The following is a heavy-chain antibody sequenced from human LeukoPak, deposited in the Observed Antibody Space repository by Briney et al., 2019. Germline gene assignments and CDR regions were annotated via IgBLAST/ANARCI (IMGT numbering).Heavy chain of an antibody. CDR2: ISGSGGST. Sequence: GGCLRLSCVASGFTFSSYAMSWVRQAPGRGLEWVSAISGSGGSTYYADSVKGGFTISRDNTNNTLYLQMHSLRTEDTAVYYCAKEDYCDSRGGPDYWGQGTLVTVSS. CDR3: AKEDYCDSRGGPDY. D-gene: IGHD3-22*01. J-gene: IGHJ4*02. V-gene: IGHV3-23*01. CDR1: GFTFSSYA.